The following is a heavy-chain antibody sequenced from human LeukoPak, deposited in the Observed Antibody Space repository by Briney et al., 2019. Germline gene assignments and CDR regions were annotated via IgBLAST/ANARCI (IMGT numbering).Heavy chain of an antibody. CDR3: AREGTVDNWNDEGWFDP. V-gene: IGHV1-69*05. D-gene: IGHD1-1*01. CDR1: GGTFSSYA. J-gene: IGHJ5*02. CDR2: IIPIFGTA. Sequence: GASVKVSCKASGGTFSSYAISWVRQAPGQGLEWMGGIIPIFGTANYAQKFQGRVTITTDESTSTAYMELSSLRSEDTAVYYCAREGTVDNWNDEGWFDPWGQGTLVTVSS.